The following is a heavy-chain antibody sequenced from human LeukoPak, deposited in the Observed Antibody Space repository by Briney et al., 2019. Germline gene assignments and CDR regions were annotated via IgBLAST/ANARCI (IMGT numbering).Heavy chain of an antibody. Sequence: PSETLSLTCTVSGGSISSYYWSWIRQPPGKGLEWIASINYSGSTHYNASLKSRVTISVDTAKNQFSLKLSSVTAADTAVYYCASSSPANDYWGQGTLVTVSS. V-gene: IGHV4-59*08. CDR2: INYSGST. D-gene: IGHD2-15*01. J-gene: IGHJ4*02. CDR3: ASSSPANDY. CDR1: GGSISSYY.